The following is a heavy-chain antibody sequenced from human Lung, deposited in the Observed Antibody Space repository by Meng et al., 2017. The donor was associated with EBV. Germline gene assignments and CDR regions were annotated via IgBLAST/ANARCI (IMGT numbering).Heavy chain of an antibody. CDR3: ARGNGWRFDY. Sequence: GKLVRSGSELKKPGDSVKFSCQAAGYTFTSSSMNWVRHAPGQGLEWMGWININTGNPTYAQGFTGRFVFSLDTSVSTAYLQIDSLKADDTAVYYCARGNGWRFDYWGQGTLVTVSS. V-gene: IGHV7-4-1*01. D-gene: IGHD1-1*01. J-gene: IGHJ4*02. CDR2: ININTGNP. CDR1: GYTFTSSS.